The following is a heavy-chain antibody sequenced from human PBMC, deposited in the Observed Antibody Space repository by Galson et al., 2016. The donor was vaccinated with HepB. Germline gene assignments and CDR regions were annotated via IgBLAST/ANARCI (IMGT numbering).Heavy chain of an antibody. J-gene: IGHJ6*04. CDR3: AKDKWRDIVGKMVDVVPRVMDV. Sequence: SLRLSCAVSGFSSEDYAMHWVRQFPGKGLEWVAGISWNGGNMAYADSVKGRFIISRDNAKNSLYLQMNSLRMEDTALYYCAKDKWRDIVGKMVDVVPRVMDVWGKGTTVTVSS. V-gene: IGHV3-9*02. D-gene: IGHD2-15*01. CDR2: ISWNGGNM. CDR1: GFSSEDYA.